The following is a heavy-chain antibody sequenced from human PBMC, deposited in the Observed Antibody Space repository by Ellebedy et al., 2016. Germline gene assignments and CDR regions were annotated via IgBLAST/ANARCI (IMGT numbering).Heavy chain of an antibody. CDR1: GYSFSNYW. V-gene: IGHV5-51*01. J-gene: IGHJ6*02. CDR3: ARRERSGWGGYGMDV. Sequence: GGSLRLSCKASGYSFSNYWIVWVRQTPGKGLEWMGYIYPGDSDIRYSPSFQGQVTFSADKSISTAYLQWSSLKASDSAIYYCARRERSGWGGYGMDVWGQGTSVTVSS. D-gene: IGHD6-19*01. CDR2: IYPGDSDI.